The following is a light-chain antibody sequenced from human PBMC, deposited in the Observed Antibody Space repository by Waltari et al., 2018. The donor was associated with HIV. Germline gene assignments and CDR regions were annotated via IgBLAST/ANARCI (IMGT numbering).Light chain of an antibody. J-gene: IGLJ2*01. Sequence: QSALTQPASVSGSPGQSVTISCIGPTINNHSVSWYQQHPATAPTLIIFEGTYLPPGVSNRCAGSKSGNTASLTISGLQGEDEAHYYCSSYTASGSVIFGGGTNLTVL. CDR3: SSYTASGSVI. V-gene: IGLV2-14*03. CDR1: TINNHS. CDR2: EGT.